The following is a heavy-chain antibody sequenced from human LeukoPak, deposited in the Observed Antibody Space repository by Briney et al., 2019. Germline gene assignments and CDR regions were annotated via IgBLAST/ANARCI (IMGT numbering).Heavy chain of an antibody. D-gene: IGHD3-22*01. Sequence: GGSLRLSCAASGFTFSSYWMSWVRQAPGKGLEWVANIKQDGSEKYYVDSVKGRFTISRDNAKNSLYLQMNSLRAEDTAVYYCAKVGAMIVVATNWFDPWGQGTLVTVSS. CDR2: IKQDGSEK. J-gene: IGHJ5*02. V-gene: IGHV3-7*01. CDR3: AKVGAMIVVATNWFDP. CDR1: GFTFSSYW.